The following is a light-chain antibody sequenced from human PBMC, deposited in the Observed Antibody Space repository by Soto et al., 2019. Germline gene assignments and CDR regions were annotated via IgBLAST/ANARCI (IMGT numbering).Light chain of an antibody. CDR3: QQSSNWPPGST. CDR1: QSVTSNY. Sequence: EVVMTQSPATLSVSPGEGATLSCRASQSVTSNYLAWYQQKPGKAPRLLIHDASNRATGIPARFSGSGSGTDFTLTISSLEPEDFAVYYCQQSSNWPPGSTFGQGTRLEIK. J-gene: IGKJ5*01. V-gene: IGKV3-11*01. CDR2: DAS.